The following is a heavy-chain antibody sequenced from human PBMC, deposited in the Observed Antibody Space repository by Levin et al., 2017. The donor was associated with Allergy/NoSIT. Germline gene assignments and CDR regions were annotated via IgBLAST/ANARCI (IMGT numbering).Heavy chain of an antibody. D-gene: IGHD3-3*01. CDR2: IYSGGST. CDR1: GFTVSSNY. CDR3: ARRHSKIWSGYRYSWFDP. V-gene: IGHV3-66*04. J-gene: IGHJ5*02. Sequence: PGGSLRLSCAASGFTVSSNYMSWVRQAPGKGLEWVSVIYSGGSTYYADSVKGRFTISRDNSKNTLYLQMNSLRAEDTAVYYCARRHSKIWSGYRYSWFDPWGQGTLVTVSS.